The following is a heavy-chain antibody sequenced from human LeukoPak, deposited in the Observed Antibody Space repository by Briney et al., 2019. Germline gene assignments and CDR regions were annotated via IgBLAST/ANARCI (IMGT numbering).Heavy chain of an antibody. CDR1: GYFFTSHG. J-gene: IGHJ4*02. D-gene: IGHD3-22*01. CDR2: ISAYNGNT. Sequence: ASVKVSCKASGYFFTSHGIGWVRQAPGQGLEGMGWISAYNGNTIYGQKFRGRLTMTTDSSTNTAYLELRNLRSDDTATYYCARGTLGGITTGDYWGQGTLVTVSS. CDR3: ARGTLGGITTGDY. V-gene: IGHV1-18*01.